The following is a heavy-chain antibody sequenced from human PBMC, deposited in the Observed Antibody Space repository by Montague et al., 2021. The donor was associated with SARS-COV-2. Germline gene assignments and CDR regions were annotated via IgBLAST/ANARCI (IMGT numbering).Heavy chain of an antibody. J-gene: IGHJ4*02. D-gene: IGHD4-23*01. Sequence: SETLSLTCAVYGESFSGYYWTWIRQSPGKGLEWIAEINHSGTTNYNFNPSLRSRVTISVDTSKSQFSLKLNSVTAADTGVYYCARWDPQTLTLIGLRGKSASDYWGQGTLVTVSS. CDR2: INHSGTT. CDR1: GESFSGYY. V-gene: IGHV4-34*01. CDR3: ARWDPQTLTLIGLRGKSASDY.